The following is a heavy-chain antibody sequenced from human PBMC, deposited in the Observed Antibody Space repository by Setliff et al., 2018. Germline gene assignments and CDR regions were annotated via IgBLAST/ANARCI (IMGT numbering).Heavy chain of an antibody. Sequence: GSLRLSCAASGFTVSTSYMGWVRQAPGKGLEWVSIIYSGGYTNHADSVKGRFTISRDNSKNTLYLQMNSLRAEDTAVYYCTRDVQGGGYPDYWGQGTLVTVSS. CDR2: IYSGGYT. CDR3: TRDVQGGGYPDY. J-gene: IGHJ4*02. D-gene: IGHD3-16*01. V-gene: IGHV3-53*01. CDR1: GFTVSTSY.